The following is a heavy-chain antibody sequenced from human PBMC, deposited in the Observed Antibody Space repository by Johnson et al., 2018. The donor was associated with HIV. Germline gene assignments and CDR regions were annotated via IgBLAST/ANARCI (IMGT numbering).Heavy chain of an antibody. CDR2: IWYDGSNK. CDR3: AKPLEMATISDAFDI. Sequence: QVQLVESGGGLVQPGGSLRLSCAASGFTFSSYAMSWVRQAPGKGLEWVAVIWYDGSNKNYADSVKGRFTISRDNSKNTLYLQMNSLRAEDTAVYYCAKPLEMATISDAFDIWGQGTMVTVSS. J-gene: IGHJ3*02. D-gene: IGHD5-24*01. V-gene: IGHV3-33*06. CDR1: GFTFSSYA.